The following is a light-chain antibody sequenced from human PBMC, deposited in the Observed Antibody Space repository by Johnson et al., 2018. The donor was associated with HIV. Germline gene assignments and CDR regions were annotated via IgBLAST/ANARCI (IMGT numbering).Light chain of an antibody. CDR1: SSNIGNNY. CDR3: GTLDSSLSALYV. Sequence: HSVLTQPPSVSAAPGQKVTISCSGSSSNIGNNYVSWYQQLPGTAPKLLIYENNKRPSGIPDRFSGSKSGTSATLGITGLQTGDEADYYCGTLDSSLSALYVFGTGTKVTVL. V-gene: IGLV1-51*02. CDR2: ENN. J-gene: IGLJ1*01.